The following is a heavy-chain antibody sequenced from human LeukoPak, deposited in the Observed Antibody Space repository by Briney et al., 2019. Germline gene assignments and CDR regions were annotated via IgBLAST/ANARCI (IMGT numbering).Heavy chain of an antibody. CDR1: GFTFSSYA. J-gene: IGHJ6*03. V-gene: IGHV3-23*01. D-gene: IGHD5-24*01. CDR2: ISGSGGST. Sequence: GGSLRLSSAASGFTFSSYAMSWVRQAPGKGLEWVSAISGSGGSTYYADSVKGRFTISRDNSKNTLYLQMNSLRAEDTAVYYCAKGTKRWLQSYYYYYMDVWGKGTTVTVSS. CDR3: AKGTKRWLQSYYYYYMDV.